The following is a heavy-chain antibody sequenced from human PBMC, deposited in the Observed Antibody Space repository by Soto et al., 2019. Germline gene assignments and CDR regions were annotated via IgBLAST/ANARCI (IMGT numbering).Heavy chain of an antibody. Sequence: GGSLRLSCAASGFTFSSYSMKLVLQAPMDLLGLVSNIRTSSNTIYYAESVMGRFTCSRDNAKNSLYLQINSLRDEDTTVYYFAGVLGDYDPYYFDYWGQGTLVTVSS. CDR2: IRTSSNTI. D-gene: IGHD4-17*01. CDR3: AGVLGDYDPYYFDY. CDR1: GFTFSSYS. J-gene: IGHJ4*02. V-gene: IGHV3-48*02.